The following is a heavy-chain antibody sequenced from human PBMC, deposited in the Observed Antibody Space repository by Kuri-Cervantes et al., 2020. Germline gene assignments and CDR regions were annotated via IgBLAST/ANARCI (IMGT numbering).Heavy chain of an antibody. CDR1: GYTFTGYY. J-gene: IGHJ4*02. Sequence: SVKVSCKASGYTFTGYYMHWVRQAPGQGLEWMGGIIPIFGTANYAQKFQGRVTITADESTSTAYMELSSLRSEDTAVYYCARVSRAYYYDSSGYLDYWGQGTLVTVSS. D-gene: IGHD3-22*01. CDR2: IIPIFGTA. V-gene: IGHV1-69*13. CDR3: ARVSRAYYYDSSGYLDY.